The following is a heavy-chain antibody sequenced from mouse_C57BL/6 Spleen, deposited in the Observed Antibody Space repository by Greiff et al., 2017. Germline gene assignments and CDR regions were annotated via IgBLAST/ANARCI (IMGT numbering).Heavy chain of an antibody. J-gene: IGHJ3*01. Sequence: VQLQQPGAELVKPGASVKLSCKASGYTFTSYWMPWVKQRPGQGLEWIGEIDPSDSYTNYNQEFKGKATLTVDTSSSTAYMQLSSLTSEDSAVYYCARRDYRAYWGQGTLVTVAA. CDR2: IDPSDSYT. D-gene: IGHD2-14*01. CDR1: GYTFTSYW. V-gene: IGHV1-50*01. CDR3: ARRDYRAY.